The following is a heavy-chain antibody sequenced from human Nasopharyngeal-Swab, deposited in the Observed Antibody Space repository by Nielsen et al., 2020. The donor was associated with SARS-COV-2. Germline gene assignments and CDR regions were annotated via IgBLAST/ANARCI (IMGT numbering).Heavy chain of an antibody. Sequence: ASVKVSCKASGYTFTSYAMNWVRQAPGQGLEWMGWINTNTGNPTYAQGFTGRFVFSLDTSVSTAYLQINSLKAEDTAVYYCARGPSPYSSSWYDWFDPWGQGTLVTVSS. CDR2: INTNTGNP. CDR3: ARGPSPYSSSWYDWFDP. D-gene: IGHD6-13*01. V-gene: IGHV7-4-1*02. CDR1: GYTFTSYA. J-gene: IGHJ5*02.